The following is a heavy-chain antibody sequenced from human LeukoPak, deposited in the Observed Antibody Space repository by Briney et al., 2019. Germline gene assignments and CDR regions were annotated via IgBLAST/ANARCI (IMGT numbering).Heavy chain of an antibody. CDR3: ARDYYDSGGYSVEYFQH. CDR2: INPNSGGT. J-gene: IGHJ1*01. CDR1: GYTFTGYY. V-gene: IGHV1-2*02. Sequence: ASVKVSCKASGYTFTGYYMHWVRQAPGRGLEWMGWINPNSGGTNYAQKFQGRVSMTRDTSISTAYMELSRLRSDDTAVYYCARDYYDSGGYSVEYFQHWGLGTLVTVSS. D-gene: IGHD3-22*01.